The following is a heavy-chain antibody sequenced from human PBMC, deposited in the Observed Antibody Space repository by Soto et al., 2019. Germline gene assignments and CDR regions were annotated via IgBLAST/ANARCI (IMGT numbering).Heavy chain of an antibody. V-gene: IGHV3-30*18. CDR2: ISYDGSFV. D-gene: IGHD1-1*01. CDR1: GLTFSDYG. Sequence: PGGSLRLSCVVSGLTFSDYGFHWVRQAPGKGLDWVAAISYDGSFVYYADSVRGRFTISRDNSRNTLDLQMNTLRHEDTAVYYCAKERGRNRNFAMDVWGQGTSGTV. CDR3: AKERGRNRNFAMDV. J-gene: IGHJ6*02.